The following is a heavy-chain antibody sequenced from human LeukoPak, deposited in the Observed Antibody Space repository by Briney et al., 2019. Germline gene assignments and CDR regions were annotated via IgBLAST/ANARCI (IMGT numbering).Heavy chain of an antibody. CDR3: VRDHYWAFDY. CDR2: IKPDGSEK. CDR1: GIMFSSYW. D-gene: IGHD2-8*02. Sequence: GGSLRLSCVASGIMFSSYWVSWVRQAPGKGLEWVANIKPDGSEKNYVDSVRGRFTISRDNAKSSVYLQMNSLRAEDTAVYYCVRDHYWAFDYWGQGILVTVSS. V-gene: IGHV3-7*01. J-gene: IGHJ4*02.